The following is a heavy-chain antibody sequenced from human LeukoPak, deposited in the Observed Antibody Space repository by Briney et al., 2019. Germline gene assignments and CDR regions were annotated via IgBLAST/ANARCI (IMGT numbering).Heavy chain of an antibody. Sequence: ASVKVSCKASGYTFTSYGISWVRQAPGQGLEWMGWISAYNGNTNYAQKLQGRVTMTTDTSTSTAYMELRSLRSDDTAVYYCARDSTMVRGVTRDPFDYWGQGTLVTVSS. J-gene: IGHJ4*02. CDR2: ISAYNGNT. D-gene: IGHD3-10*01. CDR3: ARDSTMVRGVTRDPFDY. CDR1: GYTFTSYG. V-gene: IGHV1-18*01.